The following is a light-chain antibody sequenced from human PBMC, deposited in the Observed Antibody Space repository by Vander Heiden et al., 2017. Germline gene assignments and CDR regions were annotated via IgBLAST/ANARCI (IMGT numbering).Light chain of an antibody. V-gene: IGKV1-39*01. CDR2: AAS. J-gene: IGKJ4*01. CDR3: QQCYSTPLT. Sequence: DSQMTQSPSSLSACVGDRATITCRASQSISSYLNWYQQKPGQAPKLLIYAASSLQSGVPSRFSGSGSGTDFTLTISSLQPEDFATYYCQQCYSTPLTFGRGTKVEIK. CDR1: QSISSY.